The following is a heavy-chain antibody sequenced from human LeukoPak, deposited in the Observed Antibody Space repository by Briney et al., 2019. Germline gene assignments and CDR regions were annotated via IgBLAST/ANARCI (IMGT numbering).Heavy chain of an antibody. Sequence: ASVTAACKASGYTFTGYYMHWVRQAPGQGLEWMGWNNPNSGGTNYTQKFQGRVTMTRDTSISTAYMELSRLRSDDTAVYYCARGHDYGGNWILLFDYWGQETLVTVSS. J-gene: IGHJ4*02. V-gene: IGHV1-2*02. CDR2: NNPNSGGT. D-gene: IGHD4-23*01. CDR3: ARGHDYGGNWILLFDY. CDR1: GYTFTGYY.